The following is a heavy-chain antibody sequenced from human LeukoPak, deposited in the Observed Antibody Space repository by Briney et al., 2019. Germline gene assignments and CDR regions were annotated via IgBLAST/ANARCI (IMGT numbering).Heavy chain of an antibody. J-gene: IGHJ5*01. Sequence: ASVKISCKVSGYTFTDYYMHWVQQAPGKGLEWMGLVDPEDGETIYAEKFQGRVTITADTSTGTAYMELSSLRSEDTAVYYCATDRGIAVAVTWGQEPWSPSPQ. D-gene: IGHD6-19*01. CDR3: ATDRGIAVAVT. CDR1: GYTFTDYY. V-gene: IGHV1-69-2*01. CDR2: VDPEDGET.